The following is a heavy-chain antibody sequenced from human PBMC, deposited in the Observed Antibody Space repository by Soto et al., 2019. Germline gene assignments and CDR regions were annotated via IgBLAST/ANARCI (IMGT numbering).Heavy chain of an antibody. CDR3: AKVKALYVGGFDY. CDR2: LRGSGGST. D-gene: IGHD2-8*01. V-gene: IGHV3-23*01. Sequence: EVQLLESGGGLVQPGGSLRLSCAASGFTFNNYAMSWGRQAPGKGLEWVSGLRGSGGSTYYADSVKGRFTISRDNSKNTLYLQMKSLRAEDTAVYYCAKVKALYVGGFDYWGQGTLVTVSS. J-gene: IGHJ4*02. CDR1: GFTFNNYA.